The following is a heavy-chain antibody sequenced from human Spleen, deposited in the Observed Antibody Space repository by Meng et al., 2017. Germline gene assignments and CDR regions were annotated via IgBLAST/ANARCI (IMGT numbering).Heavy chain of an antibody. CDR3: ARGTPGRSYCDY. D-gene: IGHD3-10*01. CDR2: LGAHPGDT. Sequence: HVPLLQSGAAVKQPGASLKVSCKASDYTFTGYGVCWVRQAPGQGLEWMAWLGAHPGDTSHAPKFVGRVTVTADTATATAYMELRSLRSDDTAVYYCARGTPGRSYCDYWGLGTLVTVSS. CDR1: DYTFTGYG. J-gene: IGHJ4*02. V-gene: IGHV1-18*01.